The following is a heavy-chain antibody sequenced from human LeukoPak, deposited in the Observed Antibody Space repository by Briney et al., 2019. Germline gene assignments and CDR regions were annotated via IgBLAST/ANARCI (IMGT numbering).Heavy chain of an antibody. Sequence: SETLSLTCTVPGGSMTSYFWSCLPQPPGKGLEWIGYVYHSGSTSHNPSLKSRVSISEDTSKNQFSLKLSSVTAADTAVYYCARANPNWNPPDYWGQGTLVTVSS. D-gene: IGHD1-1*01. CDR2: VYHSGST. J-gene: IGHJ4*02. CDR1: GGSMTSYF. V-gene: IGHV4-59*08. CDR3: ARANPNWNPPDY.